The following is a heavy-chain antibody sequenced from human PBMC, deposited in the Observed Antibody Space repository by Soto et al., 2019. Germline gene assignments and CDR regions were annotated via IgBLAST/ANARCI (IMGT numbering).Heavy chain of an antibody. CDR2: IFSDAAR. CDR1: GFSLTTGRMG. V-gene: IGHV2-26*01. CDR3: VRMNADSYQFYYAMDV. D-gene: IGHD2-2*01. J-gene: IGHJ6*02. Sequence: QVTLKESGPVLVKPTETLTLTCTVSGFSLTTGRMGVCWIRQPPGKALEWLAHIFSDAARSYSTSMQSRLTSSKATSGSQVVLSMTNVDPVDTGTYYCVRMNADSYQFYYAMDVWGHGTTVTVSS.